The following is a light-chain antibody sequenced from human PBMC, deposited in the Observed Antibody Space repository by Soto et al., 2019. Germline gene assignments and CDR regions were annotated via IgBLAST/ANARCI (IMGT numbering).Light chain of an antibody. J-gene: IGKJ1*01. Sequence: DIQMTQSPSTLSASVGDRVTITCRASQSISTCLAWYQQKPGKAPNLLIYDVSNLESGVPLRFSGSGSGTEFTLTISSLQPDDFATYYCQHYNSYSEAFGQGTKVDIK. CDR3: QHYNSYSEA. CDR2: DVS. CDR1: QSISTC. V-gene: IGKV1-5*01.